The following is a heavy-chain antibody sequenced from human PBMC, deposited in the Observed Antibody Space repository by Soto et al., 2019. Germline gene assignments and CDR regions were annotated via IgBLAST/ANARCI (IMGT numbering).Heavy chain of an antibody. CDR3: ARHLVRFGELRHYYYGMDV. V-gene: IGHV5-10-1*01. J-gene: IGHJ6*02. D-gene: IGHD3-10*01. Sequence: GGSLKISREGSGYNFTSYWISWVPQMAGERLGWMGRIDPSDSYTNYSPSFQGHVTISADKSISTAYLQWSSLKASDTAMYYCARHLVRFGELRHYYYGMDVWGQGTTVTVSS. CDR2: IDPSDSYT. CDR1: GYNFTSYW.